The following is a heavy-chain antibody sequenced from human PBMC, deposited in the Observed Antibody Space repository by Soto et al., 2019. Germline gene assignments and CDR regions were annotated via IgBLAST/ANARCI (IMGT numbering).Heavy chain of an antibody. CDR2: IIPIFGTA. D-gene: IGHD3-22*01. J-gene: IGHJ4*02. CDR1: GGTFSSYA. V-gene: IGHV1-69*13. Sequence: ASVKVSCKASGGTFSSYAISWVRQAPGQGLEWMGGIIPIFGTANYAQKFQGRVTITADESTSAAYMELSSLRSEDTAVYYCARDRYYCDSSGYYYYFDYWGQGTLVTVSS. CDR3: ARDRYYCDSSGYYYYFDY.